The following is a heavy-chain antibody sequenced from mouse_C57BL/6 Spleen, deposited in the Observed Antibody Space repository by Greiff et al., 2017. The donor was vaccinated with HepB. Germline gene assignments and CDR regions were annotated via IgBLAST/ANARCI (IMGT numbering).Heavy chain of an antibody. CDR2: ISYDGSN. CDR3: AIYDPFAY. CDR1: GYSITCGYY. J-gene: IGHJ3*01. D-gene: IGHD2-3*01. Sequence: ESGPGLVKPSQSLSLTCSVTGYSITCGYYWNWIRQFPGNKLEWMGYISYDGSNNYNPSLKNRISITRDTSKNQFFLKLNSVTTEDTATYYCAIYDPFAYWGQGTLVTVSA. V-gene: IGHV3-6*01.